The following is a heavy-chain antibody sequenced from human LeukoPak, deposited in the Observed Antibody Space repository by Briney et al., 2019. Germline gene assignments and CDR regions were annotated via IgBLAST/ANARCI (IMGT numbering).Heavy chain of an antibody. Sequence: ASVKVSCKASGYTFTGYYMHWVRQAPGQGLEWMGRINPNSGGTNYAQKFQGRVTMTRDTSISTAYMELSRLRSDDTAVYYCARARPTTVMYFDYWGQGTLVTVSS. CDR3: ARARPTTVMYFDY. CDR1: GYTFTGYY. D-gene: IGHD4-11*01. J-gene: IGHJ4*02. V-gene: IGHV1-2*06. CDR2: INPNSGGT.